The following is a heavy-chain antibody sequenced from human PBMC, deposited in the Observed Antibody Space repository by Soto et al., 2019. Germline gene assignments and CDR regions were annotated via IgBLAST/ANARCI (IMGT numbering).Heavy chain of an antibody. CDR1: GGSISSGGYY. Sequence: QVQLQESGPGLVKPSQTLSLTCTVSGGSISSGGYYWSWIRQHPGKGLEWIGYIYYSGSTYYNPSLKSRVTISVDTSKNQFSLKLSSVTAADTAVYYCARAPIVVVITVRGWWFDPWGQGTLVTVSS. CDR3: ARAPIVVVITVRGWWFDP. CDR2: IYYSGST. J-gene: IGHJ5*02. V-gene: IGHV4-31*03. D-gene: IGHD3-22*01.